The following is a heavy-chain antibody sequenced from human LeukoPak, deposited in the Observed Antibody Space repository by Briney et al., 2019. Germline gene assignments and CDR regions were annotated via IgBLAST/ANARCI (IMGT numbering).Heavy chain of an antibody. Sequence: ESLKISCKASGYNFANYWIAWVRQMPGKGLEWMGIIYPADSDTTYSPSFQGQVTISADKSINTAYLQWNSLKASDIAMYYCARLATGIGEDNWGQGTLVTVSS. CDR2: IYPADSDT. J-gene: IGHJ4*02. CDR1: GYNFANYW. CDR3: ARLATGIGEDN. V-gene: IGHV5-51*01. D-gene: IGHD5-12*01.